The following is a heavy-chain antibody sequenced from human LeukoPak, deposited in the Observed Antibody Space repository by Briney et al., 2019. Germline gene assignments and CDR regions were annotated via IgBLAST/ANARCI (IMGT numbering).Heavy chain of an antibody. Sequence: GGSLRLSCAASGFTFSSYWMSWVRQAPGRGLEGVANIKQDGSEKYYVDSVKGRFTISRDNAKNSLYLQMNSLRAEDTAVYYCARDLSTTVTTYGWFDPWGQGTLVTVSS. V-gene: IGHV3-7*01. CDR2: IKQDGSEK. CDR1: GFTFSSYW. CDR3: ARDLSTTVTTYGWFDP. J-gene: IGHJ5*02. D-gene: IGHD4-11*01.